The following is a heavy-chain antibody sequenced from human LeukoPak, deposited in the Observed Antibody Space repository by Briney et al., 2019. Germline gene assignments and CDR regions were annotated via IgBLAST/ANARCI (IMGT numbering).Heavy chain of an antibody. V-gene: IGHV3-23*01. J-gene: IGHJ5*02. Sequence: GGSLRLSCAASGFTFSCYAMSWVRQAPGKGLEWVSAISGSGGSTYYADSVKGRFTISRDNSKNTLYLQMNSLRAEDTAVYYCAKGKKVTMVRGVTWFDPWGQGTLVTVSS. CDR1: GFTFSCYA. CDR2: ISGSGGST. D-gene: IGHD3-10*01. CDR3: AKGKKVTMVRGVTWFDP.